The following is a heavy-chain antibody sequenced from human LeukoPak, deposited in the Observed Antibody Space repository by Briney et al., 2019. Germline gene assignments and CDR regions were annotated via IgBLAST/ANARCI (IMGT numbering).Heavy chain of an antibody. D-gene: IGHD3-3*01. V-gene: IGHV3-23*01. CDR1: GFTFSSYA. CDR2: ISGSGGSI. CDR3: AINERRTIFGVVTHNLDY. Sequence: PGGSLRLSCAASGFTFSSYAMSWVRQAPGKGLEWVSAISGSGGSIYYADSVKGRFTISRDNSKNTLYLQMDSLRAEDTAVYHCAINERRTIFGVVTHNLDYWGQGTLVTVSS. J-gene: IGHJ4*02.